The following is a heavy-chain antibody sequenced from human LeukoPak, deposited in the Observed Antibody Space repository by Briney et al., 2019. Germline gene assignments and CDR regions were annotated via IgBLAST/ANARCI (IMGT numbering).Heavy chain of an antibody. CDR3: ARDSARSIAADWGFDP. J-gene: IGHJ5*02. CDR2: IYYSGST. V-gene: IGHV4-31*03. Sequence: PSQTLSLTCTVSGGSISSGGYYWSWIRQPPGKGLEWIGYIYYSGSTYYNPSLKSRVTISVDTSKNQFSLKLSSVTAADTAVYYCARDSARSIAADWGFDPWGQGTLVTVSS. CDR1: GGSISSGGYY. D-gene: IGHD6-6*01.